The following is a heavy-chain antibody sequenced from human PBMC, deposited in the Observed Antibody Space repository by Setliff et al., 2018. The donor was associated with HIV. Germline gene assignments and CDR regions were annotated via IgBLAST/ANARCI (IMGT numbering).Heavy chain of an antibody. CDR2: IDPSGGST. V-gene: IGHV1-46*01. D-gene: IGHD3-16*01. J-gene: IGHJ4*02. CDR3: ARAVASKNIRGEYYFDY. CDR1: GDAFTNYF. Sequence: ASVKVSCKTSGDAFTNYFMHWVRQAPGQGLEWMGIIDPSGGSTTYAQKFQGRLTMTRDTSTSTVYMELSSLRSEDTAVYYCARAVASKNIRGEYYFDYWGRGTLVTVSS.